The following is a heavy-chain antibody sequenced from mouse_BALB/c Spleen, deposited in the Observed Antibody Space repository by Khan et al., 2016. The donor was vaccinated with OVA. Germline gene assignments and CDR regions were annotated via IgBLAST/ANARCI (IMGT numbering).Heavy chain of an antibody. J-gene: IGHJ3*01. CDR1: GYSFTLYY. CDR3: ARGYDFFAY. Sequence: EVQLQESGPDLVKPGASVKISCKASGYSFTLYYMTWVKQSHGKSLEWIGRVNPNTGGSDYNQEFKGKAILTVDKSSNTAYMELHSLTSEDSAVYYCARGYDFFAYWGQGTLGTVAA. D-gene: IGHD2-14*01. CDR2: VNPNTGGS. V-gene: IGHV1-26*01.